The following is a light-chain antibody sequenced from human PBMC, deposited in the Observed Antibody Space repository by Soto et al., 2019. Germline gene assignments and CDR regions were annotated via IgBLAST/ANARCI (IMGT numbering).Light chain of an antibody. Sequence: QSALTQPASVSGSPGQSITISCTGTSSDVGGYNYVSGYQQHPAKAPKLMIYEASNRPSGVSHRFSGSKSGNTASLTISGLQAEDEADYYCFSYTTSSTLVFGGGTKVTVL. CDR1: SSDVGGYNY. J-gene: IGLJ3*02. CDR3: FSYTTSSTLV. V-gene: IGLV2-14*01. CDR2: EAS.